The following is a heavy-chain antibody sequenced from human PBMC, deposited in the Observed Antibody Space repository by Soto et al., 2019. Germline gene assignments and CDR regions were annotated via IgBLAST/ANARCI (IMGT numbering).Heavy chain of an antibody. V-gene: IGHV4-39*01. CDR1: GGSILDSTYY. J-gene: IGHJ5*02. CDR2: IFYSGGT. D-gene: IGHD3-22*01. Sequence: QLLLQESGPGLVKPSETLSLTCTVSGGSILDSTYYWAWIRQSPGKGLEWIGTIFYSGGTFYTPSLRCRVTTPSDTSNNRLSLQLSSVTAADTAVYYCARQASGYYSGWFDPGGQGSLVTVSS. CDR3: ARQASGYYSGWFDP.